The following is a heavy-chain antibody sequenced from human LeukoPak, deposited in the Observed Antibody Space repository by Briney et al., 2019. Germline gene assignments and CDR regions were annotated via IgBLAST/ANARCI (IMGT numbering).Heavy chain of an antibody. CDR2: IVVGSGNT. Sequence: ASVKVSCKASGFTFTSSAVQWVRQAHGQRLEWIGWIVVGSGNTNYAQKFQERVTITRDMSTSTAYMELSSLRSEDTAVYYCAAVGHYYDSSGYSMFDYWGQGTLVTVSS. CDR1: GFTFTSSA. CDR3: AAVGHYYDSSGYSMFDY. D-gene: IGHD3-22*01. J-gene: IGHJ4*02. V-gene: IGHV1-58*01.